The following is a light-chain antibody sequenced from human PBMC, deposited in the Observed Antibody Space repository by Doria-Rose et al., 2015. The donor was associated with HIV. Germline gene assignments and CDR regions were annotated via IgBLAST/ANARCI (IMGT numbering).Light chain of an antibody. CDR3: QQRSDSPIT. Sequence: EIVLTQSPATLSLSPGERATLSCRASQSVSSYLAWYQQKPGQAPRLLIYDASNRATGIPARFSGSGSGTDFTLTISSLEPEDFAVYYCQQRSDSPITFGGGTKVEV. CDR1: QSVSSY. J-gene: IGKJ4*01. CDR2: DAS. V-gene: IGKV3-11*01.